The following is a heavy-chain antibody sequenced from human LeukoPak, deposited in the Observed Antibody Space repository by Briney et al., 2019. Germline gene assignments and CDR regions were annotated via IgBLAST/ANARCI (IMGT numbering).Heavy chain of an antibody. CDR2: ISSSSSTI. V-gene: IGHV3-48*01. J-gene: IGHJ6*02. D-gene: IGHD6-13*01. Sequence: PGGSLRLSCAASGFTFSSYSMNWVRQAPGKGLEWVSYISSSSSTIYYADSVKGRFTISRDNSKNTLYLQMNSLRAEDTAVYYCARDSTAAAAGPHYYYYGMDVWGQGTTVTVSS. CDR1: GFTFSSYS. CDR3: ARDSTAAAAGPHYYYYGMDV.